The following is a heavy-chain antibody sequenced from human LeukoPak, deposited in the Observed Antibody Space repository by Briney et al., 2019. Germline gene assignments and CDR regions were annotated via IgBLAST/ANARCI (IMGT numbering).Heavy chain of an antibody. J-gene: IGHJ6*02. V-gene: IGHV3-23*01. CDR3: AKDGRYCSGGSPCWVYYYGMDV. CDR1: GFTFSSYA. CDR2: ISGSGGST. D-gene: IGHD2-15*01. Sequence: PGGSLRLSCAASGFTFSSYAMGWVRQAPGKGLEWVSAISGSGGSTYYAGSVKVRFTISRDNSKNTLYLQMNSLRAEDTAVYYCAKDGRYCSGGSPCWVYYYGMDVWGQGTTVTVSS.